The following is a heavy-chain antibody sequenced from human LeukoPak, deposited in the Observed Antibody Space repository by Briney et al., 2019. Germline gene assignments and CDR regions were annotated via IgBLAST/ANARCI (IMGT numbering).Heavy chain of an antibody. D-gene: IGHD5-18*01. CDR3: ARGADTAIDTFDY. Sequence: ASVKVSCKASGGTFSSYAISWVRQAPGQGLEWMGIINPSGGSTSYAQKFQGRVTMTRDTSTSTVYMELSSLRSEDTAVYYCARGADTAIDTFDYWGQGTLVTVSS. CDR1: GGTFSSYA. J-gene: IGHJ4*02. V-gene: IGHV1-46*01. CDR2: INPSGGST.